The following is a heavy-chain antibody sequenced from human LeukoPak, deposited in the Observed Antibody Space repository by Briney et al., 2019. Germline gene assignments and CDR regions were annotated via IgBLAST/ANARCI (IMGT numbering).Heavy chain of an antibody. CDR1: GASISNSRDY. J-gene: IGHJ4*02. Sequence: KPSETLSLSCTVSGASISNSRDYWGWIRQPPGKGLEWIGSIFFSGSIYYNPSLKSRAAISVDSSKNQFSLKLNSVTAADTAFYYCARHVEIAVAGPIEYWGQGTLVPVSS. CDR3: ARHVEIAVAGPIEY. V-gene: IGHV4-39*01. CDR2: IFFSGSI. D-gene: IGHD6-19*01.